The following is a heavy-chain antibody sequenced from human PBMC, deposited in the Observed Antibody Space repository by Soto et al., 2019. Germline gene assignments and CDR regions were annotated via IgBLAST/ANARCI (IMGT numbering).Heavy chain of an antibody. V-gene: IGHV5-51*01. J-gene: IGHJ6*02. CDR3: ARCGRAGYCSSTSCYGGQYYYYGMDV. D-gene: IGHD2-2*01. CDR2: IYPGDSDT. Sequence: PGESLKISCKGSGYSFTSYWIGWVRQMPGKGLEWMGIIYPGDSDTRYSPSFQGQVTISADKSISTAYLQWSSLKASDTAMYYCARCGRAGYCSSTSCYGGQYYYYGMDVWGQGTTVTVSS. CDR1: GYSFTSYW.